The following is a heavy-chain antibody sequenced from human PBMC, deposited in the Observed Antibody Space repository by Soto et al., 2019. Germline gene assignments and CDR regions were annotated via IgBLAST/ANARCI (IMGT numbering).Heavy chain of an antibody. D-gene: IGHD1-20*01. Sequence: RGESLKISCKGSGYSFTSYWIGWVRQMPGKGLEWMGIIYPGDSDTRYSPSFQGQVTISADKSISTAYLQWSSLKASDTAMYYCARHYNWNTNWFDPWGQGTLVTVSS. CDR3: ARHYNWNTNWFDP. V-gene: IGHV5-51*01. CDR2: IYPGDSDT. CDR1: GYSFTSYW. J-gene: IGHJ5*02.